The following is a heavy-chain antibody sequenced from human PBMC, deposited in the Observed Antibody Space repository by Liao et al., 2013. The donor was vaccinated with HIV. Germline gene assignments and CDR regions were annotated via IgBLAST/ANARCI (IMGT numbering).Heavy chain of an antibody. V-gene: IGHV4-4*07. J-gene: IGHJ2*01. CDR3: ARDTVLGVITNWYFDL. CDR1: GGSMNGYY. D-gene: IGHD3-10*01. Sequence: QVQLQESVPGLVKPSETLSLTCSVSGGSMNGYYWSCIRQPAGKGLQWIGRISSSGRTNYNPSLKSRVTMSLDTSKNQFSLKVNSVTAADTAVYYCARDTVLGVITNWYFDLWGRGTLVTVSS. CDR2: ISSSGRT.